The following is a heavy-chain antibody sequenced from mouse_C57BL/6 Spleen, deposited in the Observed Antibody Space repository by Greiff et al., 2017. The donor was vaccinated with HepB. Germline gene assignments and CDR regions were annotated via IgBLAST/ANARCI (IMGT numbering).Heavy chain of an antibody. CDR3: ARGLLVGAMDY. CDR1: GYAFSSSW. D-gene: IGHD3-1*01. Sequence: QVQLQQSGPELVKPGASVKISCKASGYAFSSSWMNWVKQRPGKGLEWIGRIYPGDGDTNYNGKFKGKATLTADKSSSTAYMQLSSLTSEDSAVYVCARGLLVGAMDYWGQGTSVTVSS. V-gene: IGHV1-82*01. CDR2: IYPGDGDT. J-gene: IGHJ4*01.